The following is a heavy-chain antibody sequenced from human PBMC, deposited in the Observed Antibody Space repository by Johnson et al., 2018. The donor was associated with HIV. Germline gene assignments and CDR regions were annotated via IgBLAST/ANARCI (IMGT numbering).Heavy chain of an antibody. Sequence: QVQLVESGGGVVQPGGSLRLSCAASGFTFDNYGMTWVRQAPGKGLEWVALISYDGSDTYYADSVKGRFTISRDNSKNTLYLQMNSLRAEDTAVYHCAKDLYSSSWTNDAFDIWGQGTMVTVSS. D-gene: IGHD6-13*01. CDR1: GFTFDNYG. CDR2: ISYDGSDT. V-gene: IGHV3-30*18. CDR3: AKDLYSSSWTNDAFDI. J-gene: IGHJ3*02.